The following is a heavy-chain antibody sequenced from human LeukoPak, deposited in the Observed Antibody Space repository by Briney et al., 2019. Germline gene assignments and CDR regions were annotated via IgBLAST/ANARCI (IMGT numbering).Heavy chain of an antibody. CDR1: GFTFSSYA. Sequence: GGSLRLSCAASGFTFSSYAMSWVRQAPGKGLEWVSAISGSGGSTYYADSVKGRFTISRDNSKNTLYLQMNSLRAEDTAVYYCAKDPYYDILTGVDYWGQGTLVTVSS. D-gene: IGHD3-9*01. CDR2: ISGSGGST. V-gene: IGHV3-23*01. CDR3: AKDPYYDILTGVDY. J-gene: IGHJ4*02.